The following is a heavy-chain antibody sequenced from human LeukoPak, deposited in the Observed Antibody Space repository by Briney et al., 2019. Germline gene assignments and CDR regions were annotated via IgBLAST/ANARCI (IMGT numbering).Heavy chain of an antibody. CDR2: IYRGGST. CDR3: AKGITMVRGATHYFDY. V-gene: IGHV3-66*01. D-gene: IGHD3-10*01. Sequence: GGSLRLSCAASGFTVSSDYMSWVRRAPGKGLEWVSVIYRGGSTYYADSVKGRFTISRDNSKNTVYLQMNSLRAEDTAVYYCAKGITMVRGATHYFDYWGQGTLVTVSS. CDR1: GFTVSSDY. J-gene: IGHJ4*02.